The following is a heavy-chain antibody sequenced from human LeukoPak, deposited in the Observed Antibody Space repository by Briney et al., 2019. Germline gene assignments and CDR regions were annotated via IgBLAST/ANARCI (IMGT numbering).Heavy chain of an antibody. D-gene: IGHD3-22*01. Sequence: SETLSLTCAVSGGSISSSGYYWDWIRQPPGKGLEWIGSLYYSESTYYNPSLKSRVTISVDTSKNQFSLKLSSVTAADTAVFYCARRSYYDSSAIFDYWGQGTLVTVSS. CDR1: GGSISSSGYY. CDR3: ARRSYYDSSAIFDY. CDR2: LYYSEST. V-gene: IGHV4-39*01. J-gene: IGHJ4*02.